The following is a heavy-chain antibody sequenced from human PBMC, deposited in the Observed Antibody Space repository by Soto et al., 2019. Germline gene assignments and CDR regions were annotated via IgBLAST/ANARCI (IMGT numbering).Heavy chain of an antibody. CDR1: GGSFSGYS. Sequence: QVQLQQWGAGLLKPSETLSLTCAVYGGSFSGYSWSWIRQPPGKGLEWIGEINNSGSITYNPSLKSRVIISVDTSKNQFSLNLSSVTAVDTAVYYCARGRASDYWGQGTLVTVSS. CDR3: ARGRASDY. V-gene: IGHV4-34*01. CDR2: INNSGSI. J-gene: IGHJ4*02.